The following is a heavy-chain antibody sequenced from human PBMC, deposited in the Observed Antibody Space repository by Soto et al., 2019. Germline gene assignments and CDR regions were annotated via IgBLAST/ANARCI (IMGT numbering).Heavy chain of an antibody. Sequence: EVQLLESGGGLVQPGGSLRLSCAASGFTFRSYAMTWVRQAPGKGLECVSGISPGGATTYYADSVKGRFTISRDNDKNTVHLQMNSLKTEDTAIYYCTTDDPIDHWGQGTLVTVSS. CDR1: GFTFRSYA. CDR3: TTDDPIDH. J-gene: IGHJ4*02. CDR2: ISPGGATT. V-gene: IGHV3-23*01.